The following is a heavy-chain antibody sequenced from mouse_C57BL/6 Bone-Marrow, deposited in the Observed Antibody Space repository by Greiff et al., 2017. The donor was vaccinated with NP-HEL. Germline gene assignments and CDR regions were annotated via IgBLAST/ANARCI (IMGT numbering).Heavy chain of an antibody. CDR1: GYTFTSYW. V-gene: IGHV1-64*01. Sequence: QVQLKQPGAELVKPGASVKLSCKASGYTFTSYWMHWVKQRPGQGLEWIGMIHPNSGSTNYNEKFKSKATLTVDKSSSTAYMQLSSLTSEDSAVYYCARRGFYYGSSPRYWYFDVWGTGTTVTVSS. CDR2: IHPNSGST. D-gene: IGHD1-1*01. CDR3: ARRGFYYGSSPRYWYFDV. J-gene: IGHJ1*03.